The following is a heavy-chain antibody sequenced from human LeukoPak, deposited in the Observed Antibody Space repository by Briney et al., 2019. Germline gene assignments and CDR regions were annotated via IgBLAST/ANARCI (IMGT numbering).Heavy chain of an antibody. CDR1: GFTFSSYA. J-gene: IGHJ4*02. D-gene: IGHD3-3*01. CDR3: AISKPYYDFWSGYLTTFDY. V-gene: IGHV3-23*01. Sequence: GGSLRLSCAASGFTFSSYAMSWVRQAPGKGLEWVSAISGSGGSTYYADSAKGRFTISRDNPKNTLYLQMNSLRAEDTAVYYCAISKPYYDFWSGYLTTFDYWGQGTLVTVSS. CDR2: ISGSGGST.